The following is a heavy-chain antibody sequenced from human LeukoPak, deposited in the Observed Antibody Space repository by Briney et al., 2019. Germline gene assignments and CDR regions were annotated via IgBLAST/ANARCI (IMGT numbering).Heavy chain of an antibody. Sequence: GGSLRLSCAASGFTFSSYAMHWVRQAPGKGLEWVAVISYDGSNKYYADSVKGRFTISRDNSKNTLYLQMNSLRAEDTAVYYCATPLSGDRGYYYGMDVWGQGTTVTVSS. CDR3: ATPLSGDRGYYYGMDV. CDR1: GFTFSSYA. V-gene: IGHV3-30-3*01. J-gene: IGHJ6*02. D-gene: IGHD7-27*01. CDR2: ISYDGSNK.